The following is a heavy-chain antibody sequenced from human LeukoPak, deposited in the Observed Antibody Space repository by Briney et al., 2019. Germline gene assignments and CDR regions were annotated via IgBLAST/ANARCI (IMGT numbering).Heavy chain of an antibody. J-gene: IGHJ4*02. CDR3: ARTYYGSGSYYGY. CDR1: GYTFTSYD. CDR2: MNPNSGNT. Sequence: ASVKVSCKASGYTFTSYDINWVRQATGQGLEWMGWMNPNSGNTGYAQKFQDRVTMTRNTSISTAYMELSSLRSEDTAVYYCARTYYGSGSYYGYWGQGILVTVSS. V-gene: IGHV1-8*01. D-gene: IGHD3-10*01.